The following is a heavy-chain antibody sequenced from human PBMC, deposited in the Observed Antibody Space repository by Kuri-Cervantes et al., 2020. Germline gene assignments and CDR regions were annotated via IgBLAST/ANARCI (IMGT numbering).Heavy chain of an antibody. CDR1: GGSISSSSYY. CDR2: ISSSSTI. Sequence: ETLSLTCTVSGGSISSSSYYWGWIRQPPGKGLEWVSSISSSSTIYYADSVKGRFTISRDNAKNSLYLQMNSLRAEDTAVYYCARDALPDYYYYYMDVWGKGTTVTVSS. D-gene: IGHD3-16*02. V-gene: IGHV3-69-1*01. CDR3: ARDALPDYYYYYMDV. J-gene: IGHJ6*03.